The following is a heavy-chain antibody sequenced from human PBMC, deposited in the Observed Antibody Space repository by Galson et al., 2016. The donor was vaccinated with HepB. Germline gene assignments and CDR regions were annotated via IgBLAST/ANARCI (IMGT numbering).Heavy chain of an antibody. CDR3: ARESSPGYYERFLATRARRGFDY. D-gene: IGHD3-22*01. CDR1: GDSVSSNSAA. CDR2: TYYRAKWYN. J-gene: IGHJ4*02. Sequence: CAISGDSVSSNSAAWNWIRQSPSRGLEWLGRTYYRAKWYNDYAVSVKSRITINVDTSKNQFSLQLNSVTPEDTAVYYCARESSPGYYERFLATRARRGFDYWGQGTLVTVSS. V-gene: IGHV6-1*01.